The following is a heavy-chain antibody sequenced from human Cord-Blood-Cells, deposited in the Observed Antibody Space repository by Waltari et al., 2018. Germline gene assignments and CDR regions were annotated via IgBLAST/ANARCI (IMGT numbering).Heavy chain of an antibody. CDR2: IRYEGSNK. J-gene: IGHJ3*02. D-gene: IGHD7-27*01. Sequence: QVQLVESGGGVVQPGGSLRLSCAASGFTFSSYGMHWVRQAPGKGLGWVAFIRYEGSNKYYADSVKGRFTISRDNSKNTLYLQMNSLRAEDTAVYYCAKDINWGDAFDIWGQGTMVTVSS. V-gene: IGHV3-30*02. CDR1: GFTFSSYG. CDR3: AKDINWGDAFDI.